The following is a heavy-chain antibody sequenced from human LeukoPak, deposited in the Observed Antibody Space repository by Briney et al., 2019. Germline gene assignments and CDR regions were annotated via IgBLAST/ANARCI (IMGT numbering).Heavy chain of an antibody. Sequence: ASVKVSCKDSGYTFTSYGISWVRQAPGQGLEWMGRISAYNGNTNYAQKLQGRVTMTTDTSTSTAYMELRSLRSDDTAVYYCARDRAGGGSYQYYFDYWGQGTLVTVSS. D-gene: IGHD1-26*01. CDR1: GYTFTSYG. CDR3: ARDRAGGGSYQYYFDY. V-gene: IGHV1-18*01. J-gene: IGHJ4*02. CDR2: ISAYNGNT.